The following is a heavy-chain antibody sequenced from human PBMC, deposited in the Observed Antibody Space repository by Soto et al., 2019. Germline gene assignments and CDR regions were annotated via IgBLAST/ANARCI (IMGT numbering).Heavy chain of an antibody. J-gene: IGHJ4*02. V-gene: IGHV1-69*05. CDR3: ARIPRYSFPTSDDLDS. Sequence: SVKVSCKASGGTFYTYTFSWVRQAPGQGLEWMGSITPIYPTTNCAEKFQGRLTVTTDGSTNTAYMELNSLTSEDTAVYYCARIPRYSFPTSDDLDSWGQGTLVTVSS. CDR2: ITPIYPTT. D-gene: IGHD5-18*01. CDR1: GGTFYTYT.